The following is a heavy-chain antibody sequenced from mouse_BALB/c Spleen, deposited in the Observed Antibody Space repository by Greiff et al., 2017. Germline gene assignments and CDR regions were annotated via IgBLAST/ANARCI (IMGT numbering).Heavy chain of an antibody. CDR1: GYTFTDYE. Sequence: QVQLQQSGAELVRPGASVTLSCKASGYTFTDYEMHWVKQTPVHGLEWIGAIDPETGGTAYNQKFKGKATLTADKSSSTAYMELRSLTSEDSAVYDCTRGGYDSFAYWGQGTLVTVSA. CDR3: TRGGYDSFAY. CDR2: IDPETGGT. V-gene: IGHV1-15*01. J-gene: IGHJ3*01. D-gene: IGHD2-2*01.